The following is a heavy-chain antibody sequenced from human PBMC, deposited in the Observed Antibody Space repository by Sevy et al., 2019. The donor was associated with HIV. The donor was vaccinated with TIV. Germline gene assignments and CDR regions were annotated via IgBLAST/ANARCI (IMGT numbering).Heavy chain of an antibody. V-gene: IGHV1-2*02. CDR3: AIGSEVRGSTNSAFEI. Sequence: ASVKVSCKASGYTFTGYYVHWMRQAPGQGLEWMGWVNPEGGDTNYAQNFQGRVTMTRDTSINTAYMELSSLTSDDTVVYYCAIGSEVRGSTNSAFEIWGQGTMVTVSS. CDR2: VNPEGGDT. CDR1: GYTFTGYY. D-gene: IGHD2-8*01. J-gene: IGHJ3*02.